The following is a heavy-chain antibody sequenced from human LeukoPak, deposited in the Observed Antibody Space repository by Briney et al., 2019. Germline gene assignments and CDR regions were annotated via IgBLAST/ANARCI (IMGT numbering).Heavy chain of an antibody. Sequence: PGTSLRLSCAASGVSFSSYLMHWVRQAPGKGLEWVALIGFDVSRKYYGDSVKGRFTISRDNSKNTLYLQMNSLSDEDTAVYFCARERLENCHDDSCPDAFDIWGQGTMVTVSS. CDR3: ARERLENCHDDSCPDAFDI. D-gene: IGHD2-15*01. J-gene: IGHJ3*02. CDR1: GVSFSSYL. CDR2: IGFDVSRK. V-gene: IGHV3-33*01.